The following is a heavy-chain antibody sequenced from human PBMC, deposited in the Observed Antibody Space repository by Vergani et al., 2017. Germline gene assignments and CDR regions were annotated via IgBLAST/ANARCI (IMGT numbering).Heavy chain of an antibody. D-gene: IGHD6-13*01. CDR3: ARVVSGSWYNWFDP. Sequence: EVQLVESGGGLVQPGGSLRLSCAASGFTFSSYEMNWVRQAPGKGLEWVSYISSSGSTIYYADSVKGRFTISRDNAKNSLYLQMNSLRAEDTAVYYCARVVSGSWYNWFDPWGQGTLVTVSS. J-gene: IGHJ5*02. CDR1: GFTFSSYE. CDR2: ISSSGSTI. V-gene: IGHV3-48*03.